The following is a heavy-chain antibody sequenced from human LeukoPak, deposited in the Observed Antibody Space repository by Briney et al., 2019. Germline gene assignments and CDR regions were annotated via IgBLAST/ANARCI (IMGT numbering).Heavy chain of an antibody. Sequence: SETLSLTCTVSGGSISSYYWSWIRQPPGKGLEWIGYIYYSGSTNYNPSLKSRVTISVDKSKNQFSLKLSSVTAADTAVYYCARRGSRRLNWFDPWGQGTLVTVSS. D-gene: IGHD2-2*01. CDR3: ARRGSRRLNWFDP. V-gene: IGHV4-59*01. CDR1: GGSISSYY. CDR2: IYYSGST. J-gene: IGHJ5*02.